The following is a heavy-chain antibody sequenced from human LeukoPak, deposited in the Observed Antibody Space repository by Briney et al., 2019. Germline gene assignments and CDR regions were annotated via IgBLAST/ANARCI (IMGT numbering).Heavy chain of an antibody. V-gene: IGHV1-46*01. CDR3: ASGLMAAAGSTLFDY. Sequence: GASVKVSCKASGYTFTSYYMHWGRQAPGQGLEWMGIINPSGGSTSYAQKFQGRVTMTRDTSTSTVYMELSSLRSEDTAVYYCASGLMAAAGSTLFDYWGQGTLVTVSS. D-gene: IGHD6-13*01. J-gene: IGHJ4*02. CDR1: GYTFTSYY. CDR2: INPSGGST.